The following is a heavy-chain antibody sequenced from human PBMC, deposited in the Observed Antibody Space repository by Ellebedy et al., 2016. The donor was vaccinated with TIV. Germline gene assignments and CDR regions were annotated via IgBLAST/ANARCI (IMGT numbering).Heavy chain of an antibody. CDR3: AASESADSDY. CDR2: MYYSGSS. Sequence: MPSETLSLTCTVSGGSIRNYYCTWIRQPPGKGLEWIGHMYYSGSSNYNPSLKSRVTMSIDTSKNQFSLKMSSVTAADMAVYYCAASESADSDYWGPGTLVTVSS. J-gene: IGHJ4*02. V-gene: IGHV4-59*01. CDR1: GGSIRNYY. D-gene: IGHD2-2*01.